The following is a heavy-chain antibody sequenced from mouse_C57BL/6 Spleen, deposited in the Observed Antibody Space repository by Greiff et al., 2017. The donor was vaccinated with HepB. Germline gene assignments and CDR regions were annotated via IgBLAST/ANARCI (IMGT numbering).Heavy chain of an antibody. D-gene: IGHD2-4*01. Sequence: EVQLQQSGAELVRPGASVKLSCTASGFNIKDDYMHWVKQRPEQGLEWIGWIDPENGDTEYASKFQGKATITADTSSNTAYLQLSSLTSEDTAVYYCTTQGDYDGDWFAYWGQGTLVTVSA. V-gene: IGHV14-4*01. J-gene: IGHJ3*01. CDR1: GFNIKDDY. CDR2: IDPENGDT. CDR3: TTQGDYDGDWFAY.